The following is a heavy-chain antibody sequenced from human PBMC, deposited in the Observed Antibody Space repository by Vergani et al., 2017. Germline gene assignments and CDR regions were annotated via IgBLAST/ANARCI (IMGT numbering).Heavy chain of an antibody. V-gene: IGHV3-30*18. D-gene: IGHD6-19*01. CDR1: GFTFSSYG. J-gene: IGHJ4*02. CDR2: ISYDGSNK. Sequence: QVQLVESGGGVVQPGRSLRLSCAASGFTFSSYGMHWVRQAPGKGLEWVAVISYDGSNKYYADSVKGRCTISRDNSKNTLYLQMNSLSAEDTAVYYCAKPGGYSSGPIDYWGQGTLVTVSS. CDR3: AKPGGYSSGPIDY.